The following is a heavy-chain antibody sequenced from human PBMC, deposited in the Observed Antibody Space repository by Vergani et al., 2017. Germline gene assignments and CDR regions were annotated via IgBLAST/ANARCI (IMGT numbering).Heavy chain of an antibody. V-gene: IGHV4-39*01. CDR1: GSSISSSSYY. Sequence: QLQLQESGPGLVKPSETLSLTCTVSGSSISSSSYYWGWIRQPPGKGLEWIGSIYYSGSTYYNPSLKSRVTISVDTSKNQFSLKLSSVTAADTAVYYCARRLVGVYFDYWGQGTLVTVSS. J-gene: IGHJ4*02. CDR2: IYYSGST. D-gene: IGHD1-26*01. CDR3: ARRLVGVYFDY.